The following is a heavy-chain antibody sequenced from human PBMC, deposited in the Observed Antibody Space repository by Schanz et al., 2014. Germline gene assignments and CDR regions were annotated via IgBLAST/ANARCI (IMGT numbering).Heavy chain of an antibody. CDR3: VRDSFFAFDY. Sequence: EVQLLESGGGLVQPGGSLKLSCAASGLIFSNYVMSWVRQAPGKGLEWVGRTRNRANNYFTEYADSVKGRFTMSRDNAKNSVFLQMNSLRAEDTAVYYCVRDSFFAFDYWGQGTLVTVSS. CDR2: TRNRANNYFT. V-gene: IGHV3-72*01. J-gene: IGHJ4*02. D-gene: IGHD3-3*01. CDR1: GLIFSNYV.